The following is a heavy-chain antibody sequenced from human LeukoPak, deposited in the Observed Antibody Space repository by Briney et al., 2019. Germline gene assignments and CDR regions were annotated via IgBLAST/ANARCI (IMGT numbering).Heavy chain of an antibody. Sequence: PGGSQRHSCAASGFTFSTYSMSSVRQAPGERLERVSYISSSSSTIYYADSVKGRFTISRDNAKNSLYLHMNSLRDEDTAVYYCARDVGPTVQPTPVDFWGQGTLVTVSS. CDR3: ARDVGPTVQPTPVDF. V-gene: IGHV3-48*02. CDR1: GFTFSTYS. D-gene: IGHD4-17*01. CDR2: ISSSSSTI. J-gene: IGHJ4*02.